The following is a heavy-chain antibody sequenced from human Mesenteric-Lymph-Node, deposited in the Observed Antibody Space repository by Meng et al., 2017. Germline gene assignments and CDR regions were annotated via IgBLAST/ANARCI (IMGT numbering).Heavy chain of an antibody. V-gene: IGHV3-30*04. CDR1: GFTFSNYA. CDR2: ISYDGNNK. J-gene: IGHJ4*02. Sequence: GGSLRLSCEASGFTFSNYAMHWVRQAPGQGLEWVTVISYDGNNKYYADSVKGRFTISRDNSKNTLYLQMNSLRAEDTAVYYCAKVDYGDWKNFDYWGQGTLVTVSS. D-gene: IGHD4-17*01. CDR3: AKVDYGDWKNFDY.